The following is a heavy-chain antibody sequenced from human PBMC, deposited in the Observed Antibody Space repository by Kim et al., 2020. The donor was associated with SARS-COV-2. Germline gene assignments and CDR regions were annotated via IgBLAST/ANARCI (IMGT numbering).Heavy chain of an antibody. Sequence: SLKGRVTISVDTSENQFSLKLPSVTAADTAVYYCARSYYDILTGHNWFDPWGHGTLVVVSS. D-gene: IGHD3-9*01. CDR3: ARSYYDILTGHNWFDP. V-gene: IGHV4-39*01. J-gene: IGHJ5*02.